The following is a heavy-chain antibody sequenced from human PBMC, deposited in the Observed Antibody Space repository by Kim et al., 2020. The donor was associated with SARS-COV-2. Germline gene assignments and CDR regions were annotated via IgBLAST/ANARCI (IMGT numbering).Heavy chain of an antibody. V-gene: IGHV4-59*01. CDR2: IYYSGST. J-gene: IGHJ4*02. CDR1: GGSISSYY. CDR3: AAAGYGDQALDY. Sequence: SETLSLTCTVSGGSISSYYWSWIRQPPGKGLEWIGYIYYSGSTNYNPSLKSRVTISVDTSKNQFSLKLSSVTAADTAVYYCAAAGYGDQALDYWGQGTLVTVSS. D-gene: IGHD4-17*01.